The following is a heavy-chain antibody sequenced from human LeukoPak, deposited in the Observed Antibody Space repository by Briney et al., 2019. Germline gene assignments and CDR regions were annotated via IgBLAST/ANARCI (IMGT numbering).Heavy chain of an antibody. CDR2: LFDSVNT. J-gene: IGHJ4*02. CDR1: GGSISSHY. V-gene: IGHV4-59*11. Sequence: SETLSLTCTVSGGSISSHYWSWIRQPPGKGLEWIAYLFDSVNTKDNPSLQSRLTLSADTSKNQFSLRLSSVTAADTAVYYCATIKRGSIFGFFDFWGQGIKVTVSS. CDR3: ATIKRGSIFGFFDF. D-gene: IGHD5-18*01.